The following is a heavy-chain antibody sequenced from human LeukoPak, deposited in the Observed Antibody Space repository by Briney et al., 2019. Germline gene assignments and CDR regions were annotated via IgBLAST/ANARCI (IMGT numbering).Heavy chain of an antibody. CDR2: IIPIFGTA. J-gene: IGHJ6*04. CDR1: GGTFSSYA. D-gene: IGHD4-17*01. V-gene: IGHV1-69*06. CDR3: SRGWLGMTTVTTSGGGDYYYGMDV. Sequence: ASVKVSCKASGGTFSSYAISWVRQAPGQGLEWMGGIIPIFGTANYAQKFQGRVTITADKSTTTTHTERGSLRSEETGAYYCSRGWLGMTTVTTSGGGDYYYGMDVWGKGTTVTVSS.